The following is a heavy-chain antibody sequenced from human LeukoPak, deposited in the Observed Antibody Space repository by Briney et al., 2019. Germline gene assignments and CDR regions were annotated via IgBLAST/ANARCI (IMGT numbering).Heavy chain of an antibody. CDR3: ARHEFGSSSAAFDS. Sequence: SETLSLTCAVHGGSVSGSFWSWIRQPPGKGLEYIGEISHGGDTTYNPSLKSRVTISLDESKSQFSLNMISVTAADTAMYYCARHEFGSSSAAFDSWGQGTMVIVSS. V-gene: IGHV4-34*01. CDR2: ISHGGDT. J-gene: IGHJ3*01. CDR1: GGSVSGSF. D-gene: IGHD6-6*01.